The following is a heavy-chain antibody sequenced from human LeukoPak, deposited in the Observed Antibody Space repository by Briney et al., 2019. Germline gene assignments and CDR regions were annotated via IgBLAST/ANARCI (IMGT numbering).Heavy chain of an antibody. D-gene: IGHD3-9*01. CDR2: INHSGST. CDR1: GGSFSGYY. J-gene: IGHJ4*02. V-gene: IGHV4-34*01. CDR3: ARGGLRYFDWFTRYAFDY. Sequence: SETLSLTCAVYGGSFSGYYWSWIRQPPGKGLEWIGEINHSGSTNYNPSLKSRVTISVDTSKNQFSLKLSSVTAADTAVYYCARGGLRYFDWFTRYAFDYWGQGTLVTVSS.